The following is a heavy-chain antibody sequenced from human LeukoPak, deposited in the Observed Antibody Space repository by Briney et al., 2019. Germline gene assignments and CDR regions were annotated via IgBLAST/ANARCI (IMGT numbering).Heavy chain of an antibody. CDR1: GYTFTSYG. Sequence: VASVKVFCKASGYTFTSYGISWVRQAPGQGLEWMGWISAYNGNTNYAQKLQGRVTMTTDTSTSTAYMELSRLRPDDTAVYYCARDVAELTYYYDSSGPFDYWGQGTLVTVSS. CDR3: ARDVAELTYYYDSSGPFDY. D-gene: IGHD3-22*01. V-gene: IGHV1-18*01. J-gene: IGHJ4*02. CDR2: ISAYNGNT.